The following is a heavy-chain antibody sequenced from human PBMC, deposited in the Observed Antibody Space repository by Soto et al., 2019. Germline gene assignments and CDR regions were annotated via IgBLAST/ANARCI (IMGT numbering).Heavy chain of an antibody. J-gene: IGHJ4*02. Sequence: ASVKVSCKASGYTFTSYAMHWVRQATGQRLEWMGWINAGNGNTKYSQKFQGRVTITRDTSASTAYMELNSLRAEDTAVYYCAEETLGYCSSGSCRIDYWGQGTLVTVSS. CDR1: GYTFTSYA. CDR2: INAGNGNT. V-gene: IGHV1-3*01. CDR3: AEETLGYCSSGSCRIDY. D-gene: IGHD2-15*01.